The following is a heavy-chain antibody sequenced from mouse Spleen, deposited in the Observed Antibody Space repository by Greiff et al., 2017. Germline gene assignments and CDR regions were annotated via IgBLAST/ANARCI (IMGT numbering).Heavy chain of an antibody. CDR2: ISSGGSYT. CDR1: GFTFSSYA. D-gene: IGHD1-1*01. Sequence: EVQLQESGGGLVKPGGSLKLSCEASGFTFSSYAMSWVRQTPEKRLEWVATISSGGSYTYYPDSVKGRFTISRDNAKNTLYLQMSSLRSEDTAMYYGARCSDDAMDYWGQGTSGTVS. J-gene: IGHJ4*01. CDR3: ARCSDDAMDY. V-gene: IGHV5-9-3*01.